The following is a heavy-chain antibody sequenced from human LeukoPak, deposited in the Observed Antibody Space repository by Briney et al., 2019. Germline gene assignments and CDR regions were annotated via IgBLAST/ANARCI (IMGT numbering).Heavy chain of an antibody. J-gene: IGHJ5*02. CDR2: INPNSGGT. Sequence: ASVKVSCKASGYTFTGYCMHWVRQAPGQGLEWIGWINPNSGGTNYAQKFQGRVTMTRDTSISTAYMELSRLRSDDTAVYYCARDAHYYDNGWFDPWGQGTLVTVSS. V-gene: IGHV1-2*02. CDR1: GYTFTGYC. D-gene: IGHD3-22*01. CDR3: ARDAHYYDNGWFDP.